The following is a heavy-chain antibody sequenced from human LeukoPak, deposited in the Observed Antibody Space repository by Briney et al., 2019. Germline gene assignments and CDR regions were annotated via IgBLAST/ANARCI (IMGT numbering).Heavy chain of an antibody. CDR3: AKDLHSGYEYYFDY. CDR1: GFTFSSYE. V-gene: IGHV3-48*03. D-gene: IGHD5-12*01. Sequence: GGSLRLSCAASGFTFSSYEMNWVRQAPGKGLEWVSYISSSGSTIYYADSVKGRFTISRDNSKNTLYLQMNSLRAEDTAVYYCAKDLHSGYEYYFDYWGQGTLVTVSS. J-gene: IGHJ4*02. CDR2: ISSSGSTI.